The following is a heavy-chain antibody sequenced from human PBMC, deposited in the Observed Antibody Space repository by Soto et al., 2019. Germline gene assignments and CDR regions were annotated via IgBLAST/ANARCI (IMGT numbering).Heavy chain of an antibody. CDR2: ISAYNGST. J-gene: IGHJ6*02. D-gene: IGHD2-15*01. CDR1: GYTFTSYG. Sequence: ASVWVSCKASGYTFTSYGISWVRQDPGQWREWMGWISAYNGSTNYAQRLQGRVTMTTDTATSTAYMELRSLRSDDTAAYFRARQEEQHNLRYCSGGSCYSRYYGIDVWGQGTLVTVYS. V-gene: IGHV1-18*01. CDR3: ARQEEQHNLRYCSGGSCYSRYYGIDV.